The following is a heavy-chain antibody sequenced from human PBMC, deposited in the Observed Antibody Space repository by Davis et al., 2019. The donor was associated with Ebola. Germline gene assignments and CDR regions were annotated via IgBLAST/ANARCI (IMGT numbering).Heavy chain of an antibody. D-gene: IGHD5-18*01. CDR2: IYSGGST. V-gene: IGHV3-66*01. CDR3: ARERGYSYGDFDY. CDR1: GFNVSGNY. J-gene: IGHJ4*02. Sequence: GESLKISCTASGFNVSGNYMSWVRQAPGKGLEWVSVIYSGGSTYYADSVKGRFAISRDNSKNTLYLQMNSLRAEDTAVYYCARERGYSYGDFDYWGQGTLVTVSS.